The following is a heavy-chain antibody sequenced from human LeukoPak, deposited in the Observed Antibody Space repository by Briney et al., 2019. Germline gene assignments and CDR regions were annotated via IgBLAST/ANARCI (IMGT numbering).Heavy chain of an antibody. Sequence: GGSLRLSCAASGFTFSSYSMNWVRQAPGKGLEWDSSISSSSSYIYYADSVKGRFTISRDNAKNSLYLQMNSLRAEDTAVYYCARKGSREVVTVSDAFDIWGQGTMVTVSS. CDR2: ISSSSSYI. D-gene: IGHD2-21*02. J-gene: IGHJ3*02. CDR3: ARKGSREVVTVSDAFDI. V-gene: IGHV3-21*01. CDR1: GFTFSSYS.